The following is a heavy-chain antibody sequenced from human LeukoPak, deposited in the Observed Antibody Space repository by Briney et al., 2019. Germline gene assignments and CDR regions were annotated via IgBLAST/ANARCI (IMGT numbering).Heavy chain of an antibody. CDR2: ISSSSSTI. V-gene: IGHV3-48*01. D-gene: IGHD3-10*01. CDR1: GFTFSSYG. CDR3: ARAWFGFDY. J-gene: IGHJ4*02. Sequence: GGSLRLSCAASGFTFSSYGMHWVRQAPGKGLEWVSYISSSSSTIYYADSVKGRFTISRDNAKNSLYLQMNSLRAEDTAVYYCARAWFGFDYWGQGTLVTVSS.